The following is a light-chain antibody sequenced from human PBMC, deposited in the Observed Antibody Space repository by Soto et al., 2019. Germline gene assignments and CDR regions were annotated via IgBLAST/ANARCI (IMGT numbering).Light chain of an antibody. CDR1: RSNIGNNA. Sequence: QSVLTQPPSVSEAPRQRVTISCSGSRSNIGNNAVNWYQQLPGRAPKLLIYSDDLLPSGVSDRFSGSRSGTSASLAVSGLQSEDEADYYCAAWDDSLNGVVFGGGTKVTVL. J-gene: IGLJ2*01. V-gene: IGLV1-36*01. CDR2: SDD. CDR3: AAWDDSLNGVV.